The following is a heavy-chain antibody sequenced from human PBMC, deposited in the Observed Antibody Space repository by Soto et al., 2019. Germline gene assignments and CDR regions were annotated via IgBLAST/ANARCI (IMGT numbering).Heavy chain of an antibody. V-gene: IGHV3-23*01. CDR3: AKDDPQPFVGGEMKLELRHWDY. CDR2: ISGSGGST. CDR1: GFTFSSYA. J-gene: IGHJ4*02. D-gene: IGHD1-7*01. Sequence: GGSLRLSCAASGFTFSSYAMSWVRQAPGKGLEWVSAISGSGGSTYYADSVKGRFTISRDNSKNTLYLQMNGLRAGDTAVYYCAKDDPQPFVGGEMKLELRHWDYWGQGTLVTVSS.